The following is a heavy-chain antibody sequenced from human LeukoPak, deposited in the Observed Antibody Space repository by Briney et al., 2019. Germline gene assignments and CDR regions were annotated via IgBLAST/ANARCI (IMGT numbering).Heavy chain of an antibody. D-gene: IGHD2-2*01. Sequence: GGSLRLSCAASGFTFGSYGMHWVRQAPGKGLEWVAFIRYDGSNKYYADSVKGRFTISRDNSKNTLYLQMNSLRAEDTAVYYCAKERTLYYYYMDVWGKGTTVTVSS. CDR1: GFTFGSYG. CDR3: AKERTLYYYYMDV. V-gene: IGHV3-30*02. J-gene: IGHJ6*03. CDR2: IRYDGSNK.